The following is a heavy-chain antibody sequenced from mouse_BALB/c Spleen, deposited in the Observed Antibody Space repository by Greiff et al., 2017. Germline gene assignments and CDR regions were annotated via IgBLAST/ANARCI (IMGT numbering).Heavy chain of an antibody. V-gene: IGHV2-9*02. D-gene: IGHD4-1*02. CDR1: GFSLTSYG. CDR3: ARDGPPQLYYFDY. CDR2: IWAGGST. J-gene: IGHJ2*01. Sequence: QVQLKESGPGLVAPSQSLSITCTVSGFSLTSYGVHWVRQPPGKGLEWLGVIWAGGSTNYNSALMSRLSISKDNSKSQVFLKMNSLQTDDTAMYYCARDGPPQLYYFDYWGQGTTLTVAS.